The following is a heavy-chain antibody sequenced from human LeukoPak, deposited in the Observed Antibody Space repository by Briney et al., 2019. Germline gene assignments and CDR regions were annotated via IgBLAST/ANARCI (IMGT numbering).Heavy chain of an antibody. CDR2: ISGSGGST. Sequence: GGSLRLSCAASGFTFSSYAMSWVRQAPGKGLEWVSAISGSGGSTYYADSVKGRFTISRDNSKNTLYLQMNSLRAEDTAVYYCAKQLSYSNYRKGDAFDIWGQGTMVTVSS. J-gene: IGHJ3*02. CDR1: GFTFSSYA. CDR3: AKQLSYSNYRKGDAFDI. V-gene: IGHV3-23*01. D-gene: IGHD4-11*01.